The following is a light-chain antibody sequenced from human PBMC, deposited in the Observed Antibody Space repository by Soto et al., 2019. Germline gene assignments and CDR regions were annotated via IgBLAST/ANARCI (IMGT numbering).Light chain of an antibody. CDR1: QSVSNC. CDR2: DAS. Sequence: EIVLTQSPGTLSLSPGERATLSCRASQSVSNCLAWYQQTPGQAPRLLIYDASNRATGIPDRFSGSGSGTDFTLTISRMEPEDFAVYCCQQYGSSPRTFGQGTKVDIK. J-gene: IGKJ1*01. CDR3: QQYGSSPRT. V-gene: IGKV3-20*01.